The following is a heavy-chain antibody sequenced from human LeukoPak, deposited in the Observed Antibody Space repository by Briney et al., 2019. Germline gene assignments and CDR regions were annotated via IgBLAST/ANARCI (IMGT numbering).Heavy chain of an antibody. V-gene: IGHV1-2*02. CDR2: INPNSGGT. CDR1: RYTFTGYY. D-gene: IGHD1-26*01. J-gene: IGHJ5*02. CDR3: ARKVGATNWFDP. Sequence: ASVKVSCKASRYTFTGYYMHWVRQAPGQGLEWMGWINPNSGGTNYAQKFQGRVTMTRDTSISTAYMELSRLRSDDTAVYYCARKVGATNWFDPWGQGTLVTVSS.